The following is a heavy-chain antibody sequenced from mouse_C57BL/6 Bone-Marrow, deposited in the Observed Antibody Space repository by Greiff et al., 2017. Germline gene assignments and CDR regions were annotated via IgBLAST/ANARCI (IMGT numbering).Heavy chain of an antibody. CDR1: GFNFTDYY. Sequence: EVQLQQSGAELVKPGASVKLSCTASGFNFTDYYMHWVKQRPEKGLEWIGRIDPEDGETKYDPKFQGKATITADTSSNTAYLQLSSLTSEDTAVFYCARTTVVAHWYFDVWGTGTTVTVSS. D-gene: IGHD1-1*01. CDR3: ARTTVVAHWYFDV. J-gene: IGHJ1*03. CDR2: IDPEDGET. V-gene: IGHV14-2*01.